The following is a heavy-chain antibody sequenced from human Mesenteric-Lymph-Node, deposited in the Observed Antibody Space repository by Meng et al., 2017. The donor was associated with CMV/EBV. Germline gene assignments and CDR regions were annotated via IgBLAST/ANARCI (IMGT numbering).Heavy chain of an antibody. V-gene: IGHV4-39*01. J-gene: IGHJ3*02. CDR2: IYYSGST. Sequence: SETLSLTCTVSGGSISSSSYYWGWLRPPPGKGLEWIGSIYYSGSTYYNPSLKSRVTISVDTSKNQFSLKLSSVTDADTAVYYCARRTREVGAITFDIWGQGTMVTVSS. CDR1: GGSISSSSYY. D-gene: IGHD1-26*01. CDR3: ARRTREVGAITFDI.